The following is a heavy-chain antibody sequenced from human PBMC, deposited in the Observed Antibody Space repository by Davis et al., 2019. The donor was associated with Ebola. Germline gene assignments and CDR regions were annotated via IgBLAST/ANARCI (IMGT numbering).Heavy chain of an antibody. V-gene: IGHV1-3*01. J-gene: IGHJ4*02. CDR2: INAGNGDT. CDR3: ATSSDSSGHYDY. CDR1: GGTFSSYA. D-gene: IGHD3-22*01. Sequence: ASVKVSCKASGGTFSSYAISWVRQAPGQRLEWMGWINAGNGDTKCSQDFQGRVTFTRDTPASTAYMELSSLRSEDTAVYYCATSSDSSGHYDYWGQGTLVTVSS.